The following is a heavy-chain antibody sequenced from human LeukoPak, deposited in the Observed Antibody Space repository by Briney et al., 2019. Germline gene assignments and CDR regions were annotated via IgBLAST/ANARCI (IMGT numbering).Heavy chain of an antibody. CDR1: GGSISSGGYY. J-gene: IGHJ4*02. CDR3: ARASRITIFGVVSYYFDY. Sequence: PSQTLSLTCTVSGGSISSGGYYWSWIRQHPGKGMEWIGYIYYSGSTYYNPSLKSRLTISVDTSKNQISLKLSSVTAADTAVYYCARASRITIFGVVSYYFDYWGQGTLVTVSS. V-gene: IGHV4-31*03. CDR2: IYYSGST. D-gene: IGHD3-3*01.